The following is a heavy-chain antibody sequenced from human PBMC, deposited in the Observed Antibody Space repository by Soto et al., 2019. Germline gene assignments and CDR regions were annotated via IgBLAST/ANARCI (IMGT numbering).Heavy chain of an antibody. J-gene: IGHJ6*02. CDR2: ISGSGGST. D-gene: IGHD3-3*01. CDR1: GFTFSSYT. Sequence: GGSLRLSCAASGFTFSSYTMSWVRQAPGKGLEWVSAISGSGGSTYYADSVKGRFTISRDNSKNTLYLQMNSLRAEDTAVYYCAKIAGVWSGLRVYYYGMDVWGQGTTVTVSS. V-gene: IGHV3-23*01. CDR3: AKIAGVWSGLRVYYYGMDV.